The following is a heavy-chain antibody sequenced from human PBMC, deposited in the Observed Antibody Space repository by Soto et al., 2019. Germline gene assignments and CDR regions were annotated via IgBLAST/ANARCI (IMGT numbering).Heavy chain of an antibody. CDR2: IYYSGST. CDR3: ARHHGEGAFGWFDP. J-gene: IGHJ5*02. Sequence: QLQLQESGPGLVKPSETLSLTCTVSGGSISSSSYYWGWIRQPPGKGLEWIGSIYYSGSTYYNPSLKSRVTISVDTSKNQFSLKLSSVTAADTAVYYCARHHGEGAFGWFDPWGQGTLVTVSS. D-gene: IGHD3-10*01. V-gene: IGHV4-39*01. CDR1: GGSISSSSYY.